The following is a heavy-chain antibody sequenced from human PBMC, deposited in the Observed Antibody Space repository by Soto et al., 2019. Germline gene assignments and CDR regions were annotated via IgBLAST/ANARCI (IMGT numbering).Heavy chain of an antibody. CDR1: GFIFSSYW. CDR3: TRERGGRGGY. Sequence: EVQLVESGGGLVQPGGSLRLSCEVSGFIFSSYWMHWVRQVPGKGLVWVSRTNEDGSITNYADSVRGRFTISRDNAKNTLYLKMNSRRVEDTALYYCTRERGGRGGYWGQGTLVTVSS. D-gene: IGHD3-16*01. J-gene: IGHJ4*02. CDR2: TNEDGSIT. V-gene: IGHV3-74*01.